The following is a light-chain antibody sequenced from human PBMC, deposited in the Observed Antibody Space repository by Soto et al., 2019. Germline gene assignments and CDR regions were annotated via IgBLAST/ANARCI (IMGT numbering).Light chain of an antibody. CDR2: GAS. V-gene: IGKV3-20*01. CDR3: QHYGTSSWT. J-gene: IGKJ1*01. CDR1: QSVSTIY. Sequence: DIVLTQSPGTLSLSPGERATLSCRTSQSVSTIYLAWYQQKPGQAPRPLIYGASSRATGIPDRFSGSGSGTDCTRTMTRLEPEDFAVYSGQHYGTSSWTFGRGTKVEIK.